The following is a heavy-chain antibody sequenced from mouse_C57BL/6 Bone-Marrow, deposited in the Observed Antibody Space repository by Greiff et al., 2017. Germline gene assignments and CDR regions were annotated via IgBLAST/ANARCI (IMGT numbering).Heavy chain of an antibody. Sequence: EVMLVESGGGLVKPGGSLKLSCAASGFTFSSYAMSWVRQTPEKRLEWVATISDGGSYTYYPDNVKGRFTISRDNAKNNLYLQMSHLKSEDTAMYYCARDEGQLRPPFAYWGQGTLVTVSA. D-gene: IGHD3-2*02. J-gene: IGHJ3*01. CDR2: ISDGGSYT. CDR1: GFTFSSYA. CDR3: ARDEGQLRPPFAY. V-gene: IGHV5-4*01.